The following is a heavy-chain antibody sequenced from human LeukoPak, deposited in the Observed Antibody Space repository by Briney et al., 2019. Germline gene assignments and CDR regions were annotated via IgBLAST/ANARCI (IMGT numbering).Heavy chain of an antibody. CDR2: ISGSGGST. V-gene: IGHV3-23*01. J-gene: IGHJ3*02. D-gene: IGHD3-10*01. Sequence: GGSLRLSCAASGFTFSNFVMTWVRQAPGKGLEWVSAISGSGGSTYYADSVKGRFTISRDNSKNTLYLQMNSLRAEDTAVYYCAKDTELRAFDIWGQGTMVTVSS. CDR3: AKDTELRAFDI. CDR1: GFTFSNFV.